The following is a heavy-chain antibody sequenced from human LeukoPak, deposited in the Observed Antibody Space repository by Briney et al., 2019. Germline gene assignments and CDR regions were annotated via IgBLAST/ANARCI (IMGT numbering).Heavy chain of an antibody. D-gene: IGHD3-16*01. CDR2: IYGSGTT. Sequence: SETLSLTCTVSGYSISSGHFWSWIRQPPGKGLEWIGSIYGSGTTYYDPPLRSRVSISADTSKNHFSLELSSVTAADTAAYYCASVGGGSPYWGQGTLVTVSS. J-gene: IGHJ4*02. V-gene: IGHV4-38-2*02. CDR1: GYSISSGHF. CDR3: ASVGGGSPY.